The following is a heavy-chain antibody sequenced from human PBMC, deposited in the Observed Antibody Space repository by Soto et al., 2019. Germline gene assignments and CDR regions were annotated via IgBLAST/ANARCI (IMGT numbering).Heavy chain of an antibody. CDR2: VSASGGRP. D-gene: IGHD2-2*01. Sequence: GGSLRPACAGAGFRRKKYTMGGVGESPGKGLEWVSAVSASGGRPYYADSVKGRFTISRDNSRNTLYLQMNSLRAEDTAVYYCAKDRSSTSCYAFAYWGQGTLVTVS. V-gene: IGHV3-23*01. CDR1: GFRRKKYT. J-gene: IGHJ4*02. CDR3: AKDRSSTSCYAFAY.